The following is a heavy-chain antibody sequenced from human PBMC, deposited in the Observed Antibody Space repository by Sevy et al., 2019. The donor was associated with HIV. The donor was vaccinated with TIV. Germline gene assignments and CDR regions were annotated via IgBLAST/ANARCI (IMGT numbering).Heavy chain of an antibody. V-gene: IGHV3-53*01. D-gene: IGHD1-26*01. CDR1: GFTVSSNY. CDR2: IYSGGST. CDR3: ARVEGACFDY. J-gene: IGHJ4*02. Sequence: GGSLRLSCAASGFTVSSNYMSWVRQAPGKGLEWVSVIYSGGSTYYADSVKGRFTISRDNSKTTLDLQMNSLRAEDTAVYYCARVEGACFDYWGQGTLVTVSS.